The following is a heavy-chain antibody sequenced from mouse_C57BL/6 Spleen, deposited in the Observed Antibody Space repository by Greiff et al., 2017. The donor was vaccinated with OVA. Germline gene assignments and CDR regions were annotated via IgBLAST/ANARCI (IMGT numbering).Heavy chain of an antibody. CDR3: ARESYGSSPFDY. D-gene: IGHD1-1*01. Sequence: VQLKESGGGLVKPGGSLKLSCAASGFTFSSYAMSWVRQTPEKRLEWVATISDGGSYTYYPDNVKGRFTISRDNAKNNLYLQMSHLKSEDTAMYYCARESYGSSPFDYWGQGTTLTVSS. J-gene: IGHJ2*01. V-gene: IGHV5-4*01. CDR1: GFTFSSYA. CDR2: ISDGGSYT.